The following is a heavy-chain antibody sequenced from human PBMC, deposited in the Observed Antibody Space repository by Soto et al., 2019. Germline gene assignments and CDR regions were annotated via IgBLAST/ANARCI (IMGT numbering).Heavy chain of an antibody. D-gene: IGHD2-15*01. V-gene: IGHV3-21*01. J-gene: IGHJ6*02. CDR3: ARDRGYDAHDYYYNAMDV. CDR1: GFTFRSYT. Sequence: GESLKISCVASGFTFRSYTMNWVRQAPGKGLEWVSAIRGFSPYTFYADLVKGRFTISRDNAKNSLYLQMNSLRAEDTAVYYCARDRGYDAHDYYYNAMDVWGQGTMVTVSS. CDR2: IRGFSPYT.